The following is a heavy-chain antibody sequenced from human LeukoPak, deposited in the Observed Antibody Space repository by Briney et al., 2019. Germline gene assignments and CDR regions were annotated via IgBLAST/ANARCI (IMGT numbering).Heavy chain of an antibody. CDR3: TTFGVVIPGDAFDI. J-gene: IGHJ3*02. Sequence: GGSLRLSCAASGFTNSNAWMSWVRQAPGKGLEWVGRIKSKTDGGTTDYAAPVKGRFTISRDDSKNTLYLQMNSLKTEDTAVYYCTTFGVVIPGDAFDIWGQGTMVTVSS. V-gene: IGHV3-15*01. D-gene: IGHD3-3*01. CDR2: IKSKTDGGTT. CDR1: GFTNSNAW.